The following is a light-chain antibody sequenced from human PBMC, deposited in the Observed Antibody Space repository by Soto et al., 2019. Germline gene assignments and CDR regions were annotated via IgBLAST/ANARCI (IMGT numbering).Light chain of an antibody. CDR2: DAS. CDR1: QTVSSY. Sequence: EIVLTQSPATLSLSPGERATLFCRASQTVSSYLVWYQQKPGQAPRLLIYDASNRATGVAARFSGSGSGTDFTLTISSLEPEDFAVYYCQQRSDWPITFGQGTRLEIK. J-gene: IGKJ5*01. CDR3: QQRSDWPIT. V-gene: IGKV3-11*01.